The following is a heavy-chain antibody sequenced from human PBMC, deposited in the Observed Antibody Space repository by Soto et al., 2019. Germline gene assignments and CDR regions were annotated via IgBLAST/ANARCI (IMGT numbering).Heavy chain of an antibody. D-gene: IGHD3-9*01. Sequence: EASVKVSCKASGYTFTSYGISWVRQAPGQGLEWMGWISAYNGNTNYAQKLQGRVTMTTDTSTSTAYMELRSLRSDDTAVYYCARGPYYDILTGYSHWFDPWGQGTQVTVSS. V-gene: IGHV1-18*01. CDR1: GYTFTSYG. CDR3: ARGPYYDILTGYSHWFDP. J-gene: IGHJ5*02. CDR2: ISAYNGNT.